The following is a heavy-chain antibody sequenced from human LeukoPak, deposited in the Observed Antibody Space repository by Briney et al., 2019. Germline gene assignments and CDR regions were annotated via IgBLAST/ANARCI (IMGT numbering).Heavy chain of an antibody. CDR1: RFTFNTYA. Sequence: GGSLRLSCAASRFTFNTYAMHWVRQSPGKGLEWVATISYDGANKKHADSVKDRFTISRDNSKSTLYLQMNSLRVEDTAVYYCTRGPGLHDSNCLYFWGQGTLVTVSS. D-gene: IGHD3-22*01. J-gene: IGHJ4*02. V-gene: IGHV3-30*04. CDR3: TRGPGLHDSNCLYF. CDR2: ISYDGANK.